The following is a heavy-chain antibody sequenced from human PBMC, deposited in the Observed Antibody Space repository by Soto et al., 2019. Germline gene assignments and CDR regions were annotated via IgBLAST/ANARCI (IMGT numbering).Heavy chain of an antibody. D-gene: IGHD2-15*01. CDR1: GYTLTELS. V-gene: IGHV1-24*01. CDR3: ATFDCSGGSCYSYYYYGMDV. CDR2: FDPEDGET. Sequence: QVQLVQSGAEVKKPGASVKVSCKVSGYTLTELSMHWVRQAPGKGLEWMGGFDPEDGETIYAQKFQGRVTMTEDTSTDTAYMELRSMRSEDTAVYYCATFDCSGGSCYSYYYYGMDVWGQGTTVTVSS. J-gene: IGHJ6*02.